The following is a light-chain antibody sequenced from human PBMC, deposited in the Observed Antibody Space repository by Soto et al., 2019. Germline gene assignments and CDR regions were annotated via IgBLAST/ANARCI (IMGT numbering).Light chain of an antibody. CDR1: SSDVGSYNY. CDR2: EVS. J-gene: IGLJ3*02. CDR3: SSYAGSNNWV. Sequence: QSALTQPPSASGSPGQSVSISCTGTSSDVGSYNYVSWYQQHPGKAPKLMIYEVSKRPSGVPDRFSGSKSGNTASLTVSGLQAEDAADYYRSSYAGSNNWVFGGGTKLTVL. V-gene: IGLV2-8*01.